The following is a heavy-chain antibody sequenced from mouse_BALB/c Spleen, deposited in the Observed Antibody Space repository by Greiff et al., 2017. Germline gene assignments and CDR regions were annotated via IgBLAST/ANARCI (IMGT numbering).Heavy chain of an antibody. CDR1: GFTFSSYG. Sequence: EVHLVESGGGLVQPGGSLKLSCAASGFTFSSYGMSWVRQTPDKRLELVATINSNGGSTYYPDSVKGRFTISRDNAKNTLYLQMSSLKSEDTAMYYCAREPYYYGSSPYYFDYWGQGTTVTVSS. J-gene: IGHJ2*01. D-gene: IGHD1-1*01. CDR3: AREPYYYGSSPYYFDY. CDR2: INSNGGST. V-gene: IGHV5-6-3*01.